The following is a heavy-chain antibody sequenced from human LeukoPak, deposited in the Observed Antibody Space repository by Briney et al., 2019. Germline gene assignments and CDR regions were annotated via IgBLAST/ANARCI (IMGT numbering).Heavy chain of an antibody. Sequence: ASETLSLTCTVSGGSISSSSYYWGWIRQPPGKGLEWIGSIYYSGSTYYNPSLKSRVTISVDTSKNQFSLKLSSVTAADTAVYYCARQTPGWGGNSGPFDYWGQGTLVTVSS. J-gene: IGHJ4*02. CDR1: GGSISSSSYY. CDR3: ARQTPGWGGNSGPFDY. V-gene: IGHV4-39*01. D-gene: IGHD4-23*01. CDR2: IYYSGST.